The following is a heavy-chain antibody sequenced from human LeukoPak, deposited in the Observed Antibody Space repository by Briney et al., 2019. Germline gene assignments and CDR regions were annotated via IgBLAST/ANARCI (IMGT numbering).Heavy chain of an antibody. CDR3: ARDSIVVVVAASSPYYMDV. CDR2: INTNSGGT. CDR1: GYTHLGSY. Sequence: PAPAHCQASGYTHLGSYMHRVRQAPGQGHERMGWINTNSGGTNYAQKFQGRVTMTRDTSISTAYMELSRLRSDDTAVYYCARDSIVVVVAASSPYYMDVWGKGTTVTVSS. V-gene: IGHV1-2*02. J-gene: IGHJ6*03. D-gene: IGHD2-15*01.